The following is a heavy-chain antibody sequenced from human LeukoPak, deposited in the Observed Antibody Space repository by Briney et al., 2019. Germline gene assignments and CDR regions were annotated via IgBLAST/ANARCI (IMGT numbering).Heavy chain of an antibody. CDR1: GGTFSSYA. V-gene: IGHV1-46*01. Sequence: ASVKVSCKASGGTFSSYAISWVRQAPGQGLEWMGIINPSGGSTNYAQKFQGKVTMTRDTSTSTVYMELSSLRSEDTAVYYCARSYYDSSGYRSFDYWGQGTLVTVSS. CDR2: INPSGGST. D-gene: IGHD3-22*01. CDR3: ARSYYDSSGYRSFDY. J-gene: IGHJ4*02.